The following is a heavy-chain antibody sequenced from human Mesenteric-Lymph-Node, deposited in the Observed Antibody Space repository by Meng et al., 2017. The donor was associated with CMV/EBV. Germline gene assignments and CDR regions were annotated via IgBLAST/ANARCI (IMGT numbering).Heavy chain of an antibody. V-gene: IGHV1-2*02. CDR2: MNPKSGGT. Sequence: ASVKVSCKASGYTFTGYYMLWVRQAPGQGLEWVGWMNPKSGGTKYAQNFQGRVTMTRDTSIATAYMELSSLRSEDTAVYYCARVPAAPYYYYYGMDVWGQGTTVTVSS. J-gene: IGHJ6*02. CDR3: ARVPAAPYYYYYGMDV. CDR1: GYTFTGYY. D-gene: IGHD2-2*01.